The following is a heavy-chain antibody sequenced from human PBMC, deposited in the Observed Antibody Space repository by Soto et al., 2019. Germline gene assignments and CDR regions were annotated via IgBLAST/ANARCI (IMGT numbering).Heavy chain of an antibody. V-gene: IGHV3-30*04. CDR2: ISYDGRVK. J-gene: IGHJ4*02. CDR3: AGGFMAGAPDDFDY. Sequence: QVQLVESGGGVGQPGRSLSLSCAASGFTFSDYPMHWVRQAPGKGLEWVAVISYDGRVKYYVDSVKGRFTISRDDSKNTLYRQMNSLRVDDTAVYYCAGGFMAGAPDDFDYGGQGTLVTVSP. CDR1: GFTFSDYP. D-gene: IGHD3-3*01.